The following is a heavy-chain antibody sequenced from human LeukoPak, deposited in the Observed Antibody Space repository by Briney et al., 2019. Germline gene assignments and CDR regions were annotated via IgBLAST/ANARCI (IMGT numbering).Heavy chain of an antibody. CDR1: GFTFSSYA. Sequence: GGSLRLSCAASGFTFSSYAMSWVRQAPGKGLEWVSAISGSGGSTYYADSVKGRFTISRDNSKNTLYLQMNSLRAEDTAVCYCAKVLMVYAMGDWFDPWGQGTLVTVSS. CDR2: ISGSGGST. J-gene: IGHJ5*02. V-gene: IGHV3-23*01. CDR3: AKVLMVYAMGDWFDP. D-gene: IGHD2-8*01.